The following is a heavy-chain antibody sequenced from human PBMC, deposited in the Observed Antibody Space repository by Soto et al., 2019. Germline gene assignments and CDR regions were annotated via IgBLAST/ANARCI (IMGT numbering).Heavy chain of an antibody. Sequence: GGSLRLSCAASGFTFSSYAMSWVRQAPGKGLEWVSAISGSGGSTYYADSVKGRFTISRDNSKNTLYLQMNSLRAEDTAVYYCAKAGEHSSWYAGDEDYYYGMDVWGQGTTVTVSS. V-gene: IGHV3-23*01. D-gene: IGHD6-13*01. CDR1: GFTFSSYA. CDR3: AKAGEHSSWYAGDEDYYYGMDV. J-gene: IGHJ6*02. CDR2: ISGSGGST.